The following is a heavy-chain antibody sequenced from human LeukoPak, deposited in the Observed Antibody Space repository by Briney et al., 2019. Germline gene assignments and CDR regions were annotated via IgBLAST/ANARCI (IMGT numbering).Heavy chain of an antibody. D-gene: IGHD3-22*01. CDR2: ISYDGSNK. CDR3: ARPSLYYYDSSGYGAFDI. V-gene: IGHV3-30-3*01. CDR1: GFTFSSYA. J-gene: IGHJ3*02. Sequence: GGSLRLSCAASGFTFSSYAMHWVRQAPGKGLEWVAVISYDGSNKYYADSVKGRFTISRDNSKNTLYLQMNSLRAEDTAVYYCARPSLYYYDSSGYGAFDIWGQGTMVTVSS.